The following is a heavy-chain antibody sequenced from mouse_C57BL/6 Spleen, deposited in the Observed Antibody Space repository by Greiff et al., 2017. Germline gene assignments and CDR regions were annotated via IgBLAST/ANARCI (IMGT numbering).Heavy chain of an antibody. CDR2: ISYDGSN. J-gene: IGHJ2*01. D-gene: IGHD2-4*01. CDR3: ARGGYDYDGVFDY. CDR1: GYSITSGYY. Sequence: EVQLVESGPGLVKPSQSLSLTCSVTGYSITSGYYWNWIRQFPGNKLEWMGYISYDGSNNYNPSLKNRISITRDTSKNQFFLKLNSVTTEDTATYYCARGGYDYDGVFDYWGQGTTLTVSS. V-gene: IGHV3-6*01.